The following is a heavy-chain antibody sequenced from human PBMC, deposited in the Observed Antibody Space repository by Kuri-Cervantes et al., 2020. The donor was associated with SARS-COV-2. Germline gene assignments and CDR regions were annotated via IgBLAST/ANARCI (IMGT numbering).Heavy chain of an antibody. Sequence: SVKVSCKASGGTFSSYAISWVRQAPGQGLEWMGGIIPFFGTANYAQKLQGRVTITADDSTSTAYMELSSLRSEDTAVYYCARRVTPNYGMDVWGQGTTVTVSS. CDR2: IIPFFGTA. J-gene: IGHJ6*02. V-gene: IGHV1-69*13. D-gene: IGHD2-21*02. CDR3: ARRVTPNYGMDV. CDR1: GGTFSSYA.